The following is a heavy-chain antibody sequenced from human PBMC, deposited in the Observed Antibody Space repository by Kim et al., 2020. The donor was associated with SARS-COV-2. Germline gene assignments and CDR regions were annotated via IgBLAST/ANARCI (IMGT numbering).Heavy chain of an antibody. Sequence: GGSLRLSCTASGFTFGDYAMSWFRQAPGKGLEWVGFIRSKAYGGTTEYAASVKGRFTISRDDSKSIAYLQMNSLKTEDTAVYYCTRDRICGGDCYFVGDSDYWGQGTLVTVSS. CDR3: TRDRICGGDCYFVGDSDY. CDR1: GFTFGDYA. CDR2: IRSKAYGGTT. J-gene: IGHJ4*02. V-gene: IGHV3-49*03. D-gene: IGHD2-21*01.